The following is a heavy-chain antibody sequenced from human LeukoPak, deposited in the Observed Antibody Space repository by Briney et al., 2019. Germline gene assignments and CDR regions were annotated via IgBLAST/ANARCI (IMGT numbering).Heavy chain of an antibody. J-gene: IGHJ3*02. CDR2: INHSGST. Sequence: PSEILSLTCAVYGGSFSGYYWSWIRQPPGKGLEWIGEINHSGSTNYNPSLKSRVTISVDTSKNQFSLKLSSVTAADTAVYYCASPSLYSGYDFYAFDIWGQGTMVTVSS. V-gene: IGHV4-34*01. D-gene: IGHD5-12*01. CDR1: GGSFSGYY. CDR3: ASPSLYSGYDFYAFDI.